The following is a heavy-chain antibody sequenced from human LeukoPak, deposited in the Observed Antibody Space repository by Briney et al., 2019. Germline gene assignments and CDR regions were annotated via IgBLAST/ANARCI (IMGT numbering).Heavy chain of an antibody. Sequence: GGSLRLSCAASGFTFTSYAMHWVRQAPGKGLEWVAVISFDGNIKYYADFMQGRFTISRDTSKNTLYLQMNSLRAEDTAVYYCARDRSDYGDYFSFDYWGQGTLVTVSS. J-gene: IGHJ4*02. CDR3: ARDRSDYGDYFSFDY. CDR2: ISFDGNIK. V-gene: IGHV3-30*04. D-gene: IGHD4-17*01. CDR1: GFTFTSYA.